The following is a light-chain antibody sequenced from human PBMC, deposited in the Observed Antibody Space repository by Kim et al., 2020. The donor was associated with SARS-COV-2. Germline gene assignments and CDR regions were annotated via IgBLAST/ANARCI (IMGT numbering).Light chain of an antibody. CDR3: QQYNNWPET. Sequence: VPPGERPPLSCRASQSVSSNFAWYQQKPGQAPRLLIYGASTRATGIPARFSGSGSGTEFTLTISSLQSEDFAVYYCQQYNNWPETFGQGTKVDIK. CDR2: GAS. J-gene: IGKJ1*01. V-gene: IGKV3-15*01. CDR1: QSVSSN.